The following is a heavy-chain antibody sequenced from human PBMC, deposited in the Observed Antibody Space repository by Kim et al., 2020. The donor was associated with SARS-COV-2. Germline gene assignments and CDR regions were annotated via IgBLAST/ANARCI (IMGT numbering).Heavy chain of an antibody. J-gene: IGHJ6*02. D-gene: IGHD6-25*01. Sequence: GGSLRLSCAASGFTFSSYSMNWVRQAPGKGLEWVSYISSSSSTIYYADSVKGRFTISRDNAKNSLYLQMNSLRDEDTAVYYCARDKVQRSYYYYGMDVWGQGTTVTVSS. CDR1: GFTFSSYS. V-gene: IGHV3-48*02. CDR3: ARDKVQRSYYYYGMDV. CDR2: ISSSSSTI.